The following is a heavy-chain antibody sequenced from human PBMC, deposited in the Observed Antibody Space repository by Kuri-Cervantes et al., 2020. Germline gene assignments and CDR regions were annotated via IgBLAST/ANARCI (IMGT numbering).Heavy chain of an antibody. D-gene: IGHD1-26*01. CDR1: GFTFDDYP. Sequence: SLKISCAASGFTFDDYPMHWVRQAPGKGLEWVSGVSRDSGSIKYADSVKGRFTISRDNAKNSLYLQMNSLRAEDTALYYCAKDLWGVGATTVEWGQGTLVTVSS. CDR2: VSRDSGSI. V-gene: IGHV3-9*01. J-gene: IGHJ4*02. CDR3: AKDLWGVGATTVE.